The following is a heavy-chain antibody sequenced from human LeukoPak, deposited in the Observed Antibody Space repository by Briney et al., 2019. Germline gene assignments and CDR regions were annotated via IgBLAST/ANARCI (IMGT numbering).Heavy chain of an antibody. CDR1: GFTFSSYA. J-gene: IGHJ4*02. CDR3: AKDPKPGIAAAGTNPFDY. D-gene: IGHD6-13*01. Sequence: GGSLRLSCAASGFTFSSYAMSWARQAPGKGLEWVSAISGSGGSTYYADSVKGRFIISRDNSKNTLYLQMNSLRAEDTAVYYCAKDPKPGIAAAGTNPFDYWGQGTLVTVSS. V-gene: IGHV3-23*01. CDR2: ISGSGGST.